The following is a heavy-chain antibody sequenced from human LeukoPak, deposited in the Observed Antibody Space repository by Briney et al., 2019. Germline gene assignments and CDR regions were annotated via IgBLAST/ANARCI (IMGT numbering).Heavy chain of an antibody. CDR1: GGTFSSYA. CDR3: ARDSSYYYDSSLFPHYFDY. V-gene: IGHV1-69*05. J-gene: IGHJ4*02. CDR2: IIPIFGTA. Sequence: GASVKVSCKASGGTFSSYAISWVRQAPGQGLEWMGGIIPIFGTANYAQKFQGRVTITTDESTSTAYMELSSLRSEDTAVYYCARDSSYYYDSSLFPHYFDYWGQGTLVTVSS. D-gene: IGHD3-22*01.